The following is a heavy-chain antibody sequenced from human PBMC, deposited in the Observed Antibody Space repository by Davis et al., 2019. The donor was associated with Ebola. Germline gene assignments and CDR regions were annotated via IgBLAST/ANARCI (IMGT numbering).Heavy chain of an antibody. CDR2: IRYDGRLT. CDR1: GLTNYG. Sequence: PGGSLRLSCVASGLTNYGSHWVRQAPGKGLEWVGFIRYDGRLTQFSDSVKGRFTISRDNSKDTLYLQMNSLRAEDTAMYYCAKLLMGQLSHFDYWGQGTLVTVSS. V-gene: IGHV3-30*02. D-gene: IGHD6-6*01. CDR3: AKLLMGQLSHFDY. J-gene: IGHJ4*02.